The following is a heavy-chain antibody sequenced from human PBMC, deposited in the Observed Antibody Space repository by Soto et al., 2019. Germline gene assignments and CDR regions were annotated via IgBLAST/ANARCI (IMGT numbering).Heavy chain of an antibody. Sequence: KTSETLSLTCTVSGGSISSGDYYWSWIRQPPGKGLEWIGYIYYSGSTYYNPSLKSRVTISVDTSKNQFSLKLSSVTAADTAVYYCARWGYGSGSSGFDYWGQGTLVTVSS. J-gene: IGHJ4*02. CDR1: GGSISSGDYY. CDR3: ARWGYGSGSSGFDY. D-gene: IGHD3-10*01. CDR2: IYYSGST. V-gene: IGHV4-30-4*01.